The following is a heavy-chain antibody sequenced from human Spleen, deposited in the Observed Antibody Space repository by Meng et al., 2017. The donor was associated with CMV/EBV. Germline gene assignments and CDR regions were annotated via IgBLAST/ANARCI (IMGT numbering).Heavy chain of an antibody. D-gene: IGHD3-10*01. CDR1: GGSFSGYY. CDR3: ARGRSGSYLDY. Sequence: LQQCGAGLFTPSETLSLNLPVYGGSFSGYYWSWIRQPPGKGLEWIGEINHSGSTNYNPSLKSRVTISVDTSKNQFSLKLSSVTAADTAVYYCARGRSGSYLDYWGQGTLVTVSS. V-gene: IGHV4-34*01. J-gene: IGHJ4*02. CDR2: INHSGST.